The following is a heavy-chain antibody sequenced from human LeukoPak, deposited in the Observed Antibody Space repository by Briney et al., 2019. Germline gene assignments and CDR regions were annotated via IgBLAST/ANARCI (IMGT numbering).Heavy chain of an antibody. CDR1: GGSISGYY. CDR2: IYYSGST. Sequence: SETLSLTCTVSGGSISGYYWSWIRQPPGKGLEWIGYIYYSGSTNYNPSLKSRVTISVDTSKNQFSLKLSSVTAADTAVYYCARGPIIGTEITWIHLWQRHDAFDIWGQGTIVTVSS. D-gene: IGHD5-18*01. J-gene: IGHJ3*02. CDR3: ARGPIIGTEITWIHLWQRHDAFDI. V-gene: IGHV4-59*01.